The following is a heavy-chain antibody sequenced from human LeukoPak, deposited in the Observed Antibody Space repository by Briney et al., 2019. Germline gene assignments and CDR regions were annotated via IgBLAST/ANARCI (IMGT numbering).Heavy chain of an antibody. V-gene: IGHV3-23*01. D-gene: IGHD2-15*01. J-gene: IGHJ1*01. CDR1: GFTFSSTV. CDR2: ISPDGNYI. CDR3: VKRFAESIVSEH. Sequence: GGSLRLSCAASGFTFSSTVMTWVRQAPGKGLEWVSTISPDGNYIYYADSLRGQFTMSRDNSKNTLYLQMNSLRVEDTAIYYCVKRFAESIVSEHWGQGTLVTVSS.